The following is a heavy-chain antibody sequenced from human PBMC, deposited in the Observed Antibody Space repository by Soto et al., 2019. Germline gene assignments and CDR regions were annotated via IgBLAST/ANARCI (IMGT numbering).Heavy chain of an antibody. Sequence: GGSLRLSCAASGLIFSSYSMNWVRQSPGQGLEWVSFISGSSSNMYYADSVQGRFSISRDNSKISVWLQMSSLRDEETAIYYCARERGNWKYWRVGLGMEVWGQGTTVTVSS. CDR3: ARERGNWKYWRVGLGMEV. CDR2: ISGSSSNM. CDR1: GLIFSSYS. V-gene: IGHV3-21*01. J-gene: IGHJ6*02. D-gene: IGHD1-7*01.